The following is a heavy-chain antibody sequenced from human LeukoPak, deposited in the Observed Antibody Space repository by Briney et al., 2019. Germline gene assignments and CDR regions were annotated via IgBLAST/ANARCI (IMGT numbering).Heavy chain of an antibody. Sequence: ASVKVSCKASGYNFSSYDINWVRQAAGQGLEWMGWVNPTSGDTGYAQMFQGRVTISRDTSISTAYMELSSLRSEDTAVYYCARGVLILTMIGEDYFDYWGQGTLVTVSS. CDR2: VNPTSGDT. D-gene: IGHD3-22*01. J-gene: IGHJ4*02. CDR1: GYNFSSYD. V-gene: IGHV1-8*01. CDR3: ARGVLILTMIGEDYFDY.